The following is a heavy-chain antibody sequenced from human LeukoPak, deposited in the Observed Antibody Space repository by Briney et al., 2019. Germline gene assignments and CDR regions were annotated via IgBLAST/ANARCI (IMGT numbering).Heavy chain of an antibody. J-gene: IGHJ4*02. V-gene: IGHV3-66*04. Sequence: GGSLRLSCAASGITVSTNYMSWVRQAPGKGLEWVPIIYSGGATFYADSVKGRFTISRENSKNTLWLQMNSLRAEDTAVYYCARLHYDVLTGPFDYWGQGTLVTVSS. D-gene: IGHD3-9*01. CDR2: IYSGGAT. CDR1: GITVSTNY. CDR3: ARLHYDVLTGPFDY.